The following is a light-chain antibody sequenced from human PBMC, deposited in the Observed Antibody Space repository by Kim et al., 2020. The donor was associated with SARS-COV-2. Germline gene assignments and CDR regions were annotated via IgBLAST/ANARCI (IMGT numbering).Light chain of an antibody. CDR3: CSYTSSSNLA. CDR2: GVT. Sequence: QSALTQPASVSGSPGQSITISCTGTSSDVGGYDYVSWYQQQPGKAPKLMIYGVTKRPSGVSNRFSASKSGNTASLTISGLQAEDEADYYCCSYTSSSNLAFGGGTQLTVL. V-gene: IGLV2-14*01. CDR1: SSDVGGYDY. J-gene: IGLJ2*01.